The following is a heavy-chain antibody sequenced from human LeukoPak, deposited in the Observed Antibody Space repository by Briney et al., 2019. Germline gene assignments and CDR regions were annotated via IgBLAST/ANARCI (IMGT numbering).Heavy chain of an antibody. CDR1: GYTFSSYA. J-gene: IGHJ6*03. V-gene: IGHV1-3*03. D-gene: IGHD1-14*01. CDR2: IKVGNGKT. CDR3: ARDPQFPDNYYYYMDV. Sequence: ASVKVSCKASGYTFSSYAIHWVRQAPGQRLEWMGSIKVGNGKTKYSQEFQGRVTITRDTSANTAYVELSSLRSEDMAVYYCARDPQFPDNYYYYMDVWGKGTTVTVSS.